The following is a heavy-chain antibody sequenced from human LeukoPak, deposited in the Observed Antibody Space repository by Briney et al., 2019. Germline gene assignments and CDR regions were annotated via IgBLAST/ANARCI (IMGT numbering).Heavy chain of an antibody. V-gene: IGHV3-11*01. J-gene: IGHJ5*02. Sequence: GGSLRLSCAASGFTFSDYYMSWIRQAPGKGLEWVSYISSSGSTIYYADSVKGRFTISRDNAKNSLYLQMNSLRAEDTAVYYCARWGEIQLWLRYTKHSWFDPWGQGTLVTVSS. CDR2: ISSSGSTI. D-gene: IGHD5-18*01. CDR1: GFTFSDYY. CDR3: ARWGEIQLWLRYTKHSWFDP.